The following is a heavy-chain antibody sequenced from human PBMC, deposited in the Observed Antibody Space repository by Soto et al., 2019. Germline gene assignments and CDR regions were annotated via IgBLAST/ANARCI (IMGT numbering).Heavy chain of an antibody. CDR1: GFTFGSFA. D-gene: IGHD2-2*01. CDR3: AKEGYCSSCSCAELGVDAFDI. CDR2: ISGRGSST. V-gene: IGHV3-23*01. J-gene: IGHJ3*02. Sequence: EVQLLESGGGLVQPGGSLRLSCAASGFTFGSFAMSWVRQAPAKGLEWVSAISGRGSSTYYSDSLKGRFTISRDNSKTTLYLQMDSLRVEDTAVYYCAKEGYCSSCSCAELGVDAFDIWGQGSMVTVSS.